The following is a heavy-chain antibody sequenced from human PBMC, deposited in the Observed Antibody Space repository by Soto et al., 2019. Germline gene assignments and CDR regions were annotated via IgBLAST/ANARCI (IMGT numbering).Heavy chain of an antibody. D-gene: IGHD1-26*01. Sequence: GGSLRLSCAASGFTFSSYAMSWVRQAPGKGLEWVSAISGSGGSTYYADSVKGRFTISRDNSKNTLYLQMNSLRAEDTAVYYCAKAVINGKPVYYYYMDVWGKGTTVTVSS. CDR2: ISGSGGST. CDR3: AKAVINGKPVYYYYMDV. J-gene: IGHJ6*03. V-gene: IGHV3-23*01. CDR1: GFTFSSYA.